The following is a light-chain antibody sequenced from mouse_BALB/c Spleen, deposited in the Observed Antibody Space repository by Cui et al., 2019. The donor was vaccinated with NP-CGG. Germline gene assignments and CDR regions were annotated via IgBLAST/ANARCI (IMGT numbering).Light chain of an antibody. CDR2: GTN. CDR1: TGAVTTSNY. CDR3: ALWYSNHWV. Sequence: QAVVTQESALTTSPGETVTLTCRSSTGAVTTSNYANWVHEKPDHLFTGLIGGTNNRAPGIPARFSGSLIGNKAALTITGPQTEDEAIYFCALWYSNHWVFGGGTKLTVL. V-gene: IGLV1*01. J-gene: IGLJ1*01.